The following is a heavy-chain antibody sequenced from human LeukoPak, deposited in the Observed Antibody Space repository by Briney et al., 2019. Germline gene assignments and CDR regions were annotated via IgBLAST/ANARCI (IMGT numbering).Heavy chain of an antibody. Sequence: GGSLRLSCAASGFTFSCYWMSWVRQAPGKGLEWVANIKQDGSEKYYVDSVKGRFTISRDNAKNSLYLQMNSLRAEDTAVYYCASSVPRSGAARPNYWGQGTLVTVSS. V-gene: IGHV3-7*01. D-gene: IGHD6-6*01. CDR2: IKQDGSEK. CDR1: GFTFSCYW. CDR3: ASSVPRSGAARPNY. J-gene: IGHJ4*02.